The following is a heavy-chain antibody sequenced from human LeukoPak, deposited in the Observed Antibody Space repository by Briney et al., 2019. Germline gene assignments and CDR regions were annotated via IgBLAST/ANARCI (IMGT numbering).Heavy chain of an antibody. Sequence: ASVKVSCKASGYTFTSYAMNWVRQAPGQGLEWMGWINTNTGNPTYAQGFTGRFVFSLDTSVSTAYLQISSLKAEDTAVYYCARVLQDRYSGSYLHVDYWGQGTLVTVSS. J-gene: IGHJ4*02. V-gene: IGHV7-4-1*02. CDR3: ARVLQDRYSGSYLHVDY. D-gene: IGHD1-26*01. CDR1: GYTFTSYA. CDR2: INTNTGNP.